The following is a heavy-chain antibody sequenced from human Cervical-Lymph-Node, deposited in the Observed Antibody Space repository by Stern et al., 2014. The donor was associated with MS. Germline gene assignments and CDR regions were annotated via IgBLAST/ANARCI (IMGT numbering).Heavy chain of an antibody. D-gene: IGHD1-26*01. Sequence: VQLEESGAEVKKPGSSVKVSCKASGGTFSSYAISWVRQAPGQGLEWMGGVIPSFGTANYAQKFQGRVTITADESTSTAYMELSSLRSEDTAVYYCARGELKEGLVRGMDVWGQGTTVTVSS. V-gene: IGHV1-69*01. CDR2: VIPSFGTA. CDR1: GGTFSSYA. CDR3: ARGELKEGLVRGMDV. J-gene: IGHJ6*02.